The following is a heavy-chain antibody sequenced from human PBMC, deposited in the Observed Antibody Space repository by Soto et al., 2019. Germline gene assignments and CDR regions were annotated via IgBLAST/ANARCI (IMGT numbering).Heavy chain of an antibody. J-gene: IGHJ3*02. V-gene: IGHV4-31*03. D-gene: IGHD5-18*01. CDR2: IYYSGST. CDR1: GGSISSGGYY. CDR3: AREKSLRNTAMGNRAFDI. Sequence: QVQLQESGPGLVKPSQTLSLTCTVSGGSISSGGYYWSWIRQHPGKGLEWIGYIYYSGSTYYNPSLKSRVTISVDTSKNQFSLKLSSVTAADTAVYYCAREKSLRNTAMGNRAFDIWGQGTMVTVSS.